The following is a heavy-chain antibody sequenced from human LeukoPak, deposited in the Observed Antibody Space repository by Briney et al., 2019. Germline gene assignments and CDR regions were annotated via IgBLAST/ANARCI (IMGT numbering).Heavy chain of an antibody. J-gene: IGHJ5*02. D-gene: IGHD6-19*01. V-gene: IGHV3-7*01. CDR2: IKQDGSEK. CDR1: GFTFSSYW. CDR3: ARNTYVSGWSGWFDP. Sequence: PGGSLRLSCAASGFTFSSYWMNWVRQAPGKGLEGVANIKQDGSEKYYVDSVKGRFTISRDSAKNSLYLQMNSLRAEDTAVYYCARNTYVSGWSGWFDPWGQGILVTVSS.